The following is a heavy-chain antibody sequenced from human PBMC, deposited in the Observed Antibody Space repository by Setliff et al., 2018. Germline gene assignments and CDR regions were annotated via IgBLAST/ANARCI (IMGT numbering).Heavy chain of an antibody. CDR3: ARASRFGTIVYKGYYYMDV. J-gene: IGHJ6*03. V-gene: IGHV7-4-1*02. CDR2: INTNTGNP. Sequence: ASVKVSCKTPGYTFTTYAISWMRQAPGQGLEWMGWINTNTGNPSYAQDFTGRFVFSLDTSVSTAYLQISSLKAEDTAVYYCARASRFGTIVYKGYYYMDVWGKGTTVTVSS. D-gene: IGHD3-10*01. CDR1: GYTFTTYA.